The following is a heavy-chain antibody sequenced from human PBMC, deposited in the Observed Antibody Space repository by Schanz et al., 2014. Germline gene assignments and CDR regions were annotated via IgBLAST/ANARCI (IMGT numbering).Heavy chain of an antibody. Sequence: QVQLVQSGAELKNPGASVKVSCKASGYSFSAYYIHWMRQAPGQGLEWLGRFTHISQKFQGRVTMTRDTSSPTAYMELNSLRSDDTAVYYCVRELSGGTFDSWGQGALVTVSS. CDR2: FT. J-gene: IGHJ4*02. V-gene: IGHV1-2*06. CDR1: GYSFSAYY. CDR3: VRELSGGTFDS. D-gene: IGHD1-1*01.